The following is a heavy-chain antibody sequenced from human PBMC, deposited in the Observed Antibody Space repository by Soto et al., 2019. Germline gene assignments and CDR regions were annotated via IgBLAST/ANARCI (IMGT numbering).Heavy chain of an antibody. CDR1: GGSISSGDYY. J-gene: IGHJ4*02. V-gene: IGHV4-39*02. Sequence: QLQELGPRLVKHSETLSLTCTVSGGSISSGDYYWGWVRQPPGQGLEWIGSIYHTGTTYYNPSLKSRLIMSVDRTKNQFSLRLNSVTDTDTSVYYSTGERNSSPFIWGQGTLVTGSS. D-gene: IGHD3-10*01. CDR2: IYHTGTT. CDR3: TGERNSSPFI.